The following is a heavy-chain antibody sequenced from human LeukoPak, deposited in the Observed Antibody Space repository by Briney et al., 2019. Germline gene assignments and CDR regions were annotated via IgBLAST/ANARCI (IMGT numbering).Heavy chain of an antibody. Sequence: GGSLRLSCAASGFTFSSYAMSWVRQAPGKGLEWVSAISGSGGSTYYADSVKGRFTISRDNSKYMLYLQMNSLRAEDTAVYYCAKAGWYGGDFDYWGQGTLVTVSS. J-gene: IGHJ4*02. V-gene: IGHV3-23*01. CDR3: AKAGWYGGDFDY. D-gene: IGHD6-19*01. CDR1: GFTFSSYA. CDR2: ISGSGGST.